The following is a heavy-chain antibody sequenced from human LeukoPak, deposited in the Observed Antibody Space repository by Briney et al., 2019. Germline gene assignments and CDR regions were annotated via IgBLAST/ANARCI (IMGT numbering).Heavy chain of an antibody. V-gene: IGHV3-53*01. CDR3: ARSYSSSPLGY. Sequence: PGGSLRLSCAASGFIVSSNHMHWVRQAPGKGLEWVSVIYCGGKTFYADSVKSRFTISRDNCENTLYLQMNSLRAKDTAFYYCARSYSSSPLGYWGQGTLVTVSS. CDR2: IYCGGKT. D-gene: IGHD6-13*01. J-gene: IGHJ4*02. CDR1: GFIVSSNH.